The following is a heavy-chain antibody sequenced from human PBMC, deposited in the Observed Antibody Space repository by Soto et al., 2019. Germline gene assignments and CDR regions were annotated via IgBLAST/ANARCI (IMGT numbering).Heavy chain of an antibody. CDR3: ARERGTATTFFHYGMDV. CDR2: IYYSGST. V-gene: IGHV4-31*03. Sequence: TLSLTCTVSGGSISSGGYYWSWIRQHPGKGLEWIGYIYYSGSTYYNPSLKSRVTISVDTSKNQFSLKLSSVTAADTAVYYCARERGTATTFFHYGMDVWGQGTTVTVSS. J-gene: IGHJ6*02. CDR1: GGSISSGGYY. D-gene: IGHD2-15*01.